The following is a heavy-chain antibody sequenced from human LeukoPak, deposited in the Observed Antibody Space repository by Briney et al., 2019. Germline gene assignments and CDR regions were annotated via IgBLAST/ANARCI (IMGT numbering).Heavy chain of an antibody. CDR2: ISSGSSYM. V-gene: IGHV3-21*01. D-gene: IGHD2-2*01. Sequence: PGGSLRLFCAASGFTFTSYGMNWVRQAPGKGLEWVLSISSGSSYMYYADSVKGRFTISRDNAKNSVYLQMNSLRAEDTAVYYCAREPGPAAPPVDYWGQGTLVTVSS. J-gene: IGHJ4*02. CDR3: AREPGPAAPPVDY. CDR1: GFTFTSYG.